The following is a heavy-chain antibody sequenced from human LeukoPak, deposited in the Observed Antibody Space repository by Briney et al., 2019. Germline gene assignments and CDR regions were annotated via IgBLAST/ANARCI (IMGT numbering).Heavy chain of an antibody. D-gene: IGHD2-2*01. CDR2: MNPNSANT. CDR1: GYTFSNYD. V-gene: IGHV1-8*01. J-gene: IGHJ6*02. Sequence: ASVKASCKASGYTFSNYDINWVRQAYGQGLEWMGWMNPNSANTGYAQKFQGRVTMTTNTSINTAYMELSSLRSEDTALYYCARGGTRYCASTSCSDYYYYGVDVWGQGATVTVSS. CDR3: ARGGTRYCASTSCSDYYYYGVDV.